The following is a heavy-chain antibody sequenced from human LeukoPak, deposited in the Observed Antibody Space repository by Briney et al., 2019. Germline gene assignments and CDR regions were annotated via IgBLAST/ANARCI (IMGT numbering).Heavy chain of an antibody. D-gene: IGHD2-21*02. CDR3: ATSQCGSDCYLAGDY. J-gene: IGHJ4*02. CDR2: IYYTGIT. CDR1: GGSVNSGSYY. Sequence: SETLSLTCAVSGGSVNSGSYYWSWIRQHPGKELDWIGYIYYTGITNYNPSLKSRVTISVDTSKNQFSLNLNSVTAADTAVYYCATSQCGSDCYLAGDYWGQGTLVTVSS. V-gene: IGHV4-61*01.